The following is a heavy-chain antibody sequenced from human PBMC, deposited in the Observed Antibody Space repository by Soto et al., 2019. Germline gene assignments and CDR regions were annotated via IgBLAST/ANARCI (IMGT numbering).Heavy chain of an antibody. V-gene: IGHV4-34*01. Sequence: SETLSLTCAVYGGSFSGYYWSWIRQPPEKGLEWIGEINHSGSTNYNPSLKSRVTISVDTSKNQFSLKLSSVTAADTAVYYCARGFRYRDSSGRSVYYYYYYMDVWGKGTTVTVSS. D-gene: IGHD6-19*01. CDR1: GGSFSGYY. CDR3: ARGFRYRDSSGRSVYYYYYYMDV. J-gene: IGHJ6*03. CDR2: INHSGST.